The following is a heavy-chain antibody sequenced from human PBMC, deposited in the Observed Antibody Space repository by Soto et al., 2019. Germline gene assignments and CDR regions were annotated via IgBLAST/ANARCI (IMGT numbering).Heavy chain of an antibody. CDR2: LYGGGTT. J-gene: IGHJ4*02. CDR1: GFSVSNNY. Sequence: EVQLVESGGGLVQPGGSLRLSCAASGFSVSNNYMSWVRQAPGKGLEWVSVLYGGGTTYYADSVKGRITISRDNSKKTRYLQMNSLRAEDTAVYYCARETSTSLDYWGQGTLVTVSP. D-gene: IGHD2-2*01. V-gene: IGHV3-66*01. CDR3: ARETSTSLDY.